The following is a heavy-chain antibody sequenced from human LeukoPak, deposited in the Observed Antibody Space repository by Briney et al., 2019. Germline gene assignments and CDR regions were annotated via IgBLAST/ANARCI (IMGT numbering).Heavy chain of an antibody. Sequence: SETLSLTCAVYGGSFSGYYWSWIRQPPGKGLEWIGEINHSGSTNYNPSLKSRVTISVDTSKNQSSLKLSSVTAADTAVYYCARGRGSSSWYRAIDYWGQGTLVTVSS. CDR2: INHSGST. D-gene: IGHD6-13*01. J-gene: IGHJ4*02. V-gene: IGHV4-34*01. CDR1: GGSFSGYY. CDR3: ARGRGSSSWYRAIDY.